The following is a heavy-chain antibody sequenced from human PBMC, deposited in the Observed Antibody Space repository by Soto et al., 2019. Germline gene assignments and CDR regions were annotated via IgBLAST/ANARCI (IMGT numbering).Heavy chain of an antibody. V-gene: IGHV1-46*01. CDR2: INPSGGST. CDR1: GYTFTSYY. Sequence: ASVKVSCKASGYTFTSYYMHWVRQAPGQGLEWMGIINPSGGSTSYAQKFQGRVTMTRDTSTSTVYMELSSLRSEDTAVYYCARNRFKEYDSSGYYYPPPQPPRNDAFDIWGQGTMVTVSS. J-gene: IGHJ3*02. CDR3: ARNRFKEYDSSGYYYPPPQPPRNDAFDI. D-gene: IGHD3-22*01.